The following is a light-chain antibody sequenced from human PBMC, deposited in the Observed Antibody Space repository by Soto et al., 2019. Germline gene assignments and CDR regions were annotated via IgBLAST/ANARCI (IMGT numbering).Light chain of an antibody. J-gene: IGKJ1*01. CDR2: GAS. CDR1: QSVSSSY. V-gene: IGKV3-20*01. Sequence: EIVLTQSPCTLSLSPGERATLSCRASQSVSSSYLAWYQQKPGQAPRPLIYGASSRAIGIPDRFSGSGSGTDYTLTISRLEPEDFAVYYCQQYGSSPSTFGQGTKVEIK. CDR3: QQYGSSPST.